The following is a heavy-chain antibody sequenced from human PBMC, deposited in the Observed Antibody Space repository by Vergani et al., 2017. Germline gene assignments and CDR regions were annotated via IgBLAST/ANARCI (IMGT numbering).Heavy chain of an antibody. CDR1: GASISSGGYY. V-gene: IGHV4-31*03. CDR3: ARGPTGTPRTYFQH. J-gene: IGHJ1*01. D-gene: IGHD1-1*01. Sequence: QVQLQESGPGLVKPSQTLSLTCTVSGASISSGGYYWNWIRQFPGRGLEWIGYISSSGTTYYNPSLKSRISISGDTSRNQFSLNLTSVTAADTAVFYCARGPTGTPRTYFQHWGQGILVTVSS. CDR2: ISSSGTT.